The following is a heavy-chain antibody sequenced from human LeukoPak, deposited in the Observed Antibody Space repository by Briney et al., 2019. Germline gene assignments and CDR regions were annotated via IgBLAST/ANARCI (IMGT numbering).Heavy chain of an antibody. CDR1: GYSFSNYW. Sequence: GESLKISCKGSGYSFSNYWIGWVRQMPGKGLEWMGIIYPGDSDTTYSPSFQGQVTIPADKSISTAYLQWSSLTASDTAMYYCARLSQIQAAAGTCDYWGQGTLVTVSS. CDR3: ARLSQIQAAAGTCDY. D-gene: IGHD6-13*01. J-gene: IGHJ4*02. V-gene: IGHV5-51*01. CDR2: IYPGDSDT.